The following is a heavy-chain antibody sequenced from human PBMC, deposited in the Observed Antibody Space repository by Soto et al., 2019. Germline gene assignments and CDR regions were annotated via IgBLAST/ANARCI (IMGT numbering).Heavy chain of an antibody. V-gene: IGHV1-2*02. CDR3: AKAKFDFWSGYWSPSLDF. CDR1: GYTFINYY. D-gene: IGHD3-3*01. J-gene: IGHJ4*02. Sequence: GASVKVSCKSSGYTFINYYVHWVRQAPGQGLEWMGWINPHSGDTNYAQKFQGRVTMTRDTSITTAYLELTRLQSDDTAVYYCAKAKFDFWSGYWSPSLDFWGQGTLVTVSS. CDR2: INPHSGDT.